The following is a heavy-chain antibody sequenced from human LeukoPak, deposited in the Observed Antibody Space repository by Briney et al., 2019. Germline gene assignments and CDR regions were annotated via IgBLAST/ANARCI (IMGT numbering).Heavy chain of an antibody. CDR3: ARDPTNWIDY. CDR1: GYTFTSYY. Sequence: ASVKVSCKASGYTFTSYYMHWVRQAPGQGLEWMGWMNPNSGATNYAQKFQGRVTMTRDTSSSTAYMELSRLTSDDTAMYYCARDPTNWIDYWGQGTLVTVSS. CDR2: MNPNSGAT. V-gene: IGHV1-2*02. J-gene: IGHJ4*02. D-gene: IGHD1-1*01.